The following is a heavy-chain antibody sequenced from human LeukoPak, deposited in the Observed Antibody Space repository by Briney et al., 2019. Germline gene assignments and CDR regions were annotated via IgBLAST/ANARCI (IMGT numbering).Heavy chain of an antibody. CDR3: ARVPRSYYYYYYMDV. Sequence: SETLSLTCNVSGGSISGYHWSWIRQPPGKGLEWLGYIYYSGSSNYNPSLKSRVTMSADTSKNQFSLKLSSVTAADTAVYYCARVPRSYYYYYYMDVWSKGTTVTVSS. CDR2: IYYSGSS. CDR1: GGSISGYH. J-gene: IGHJ6*03. V-gene: IGHV4-59*01.